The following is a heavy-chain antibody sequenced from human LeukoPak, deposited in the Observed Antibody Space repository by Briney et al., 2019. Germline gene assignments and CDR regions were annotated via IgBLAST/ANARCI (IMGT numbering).Heavy chain of an antibody. CDR1: GFTFSSSW. V-gene: IGHV3-7*05. D-gene: IGHD3-10*01. CDR3: ARDVYAPMGY. J-gene: IGHJ4*02. CDR2: INQDGSEK. Sequence: GGSLRLSCTASGFTFSSSWMNWVRQASGKGLEWVANINQDGSEKYYVDSVKGRFTISRDNAKNSLYLQMNGLRAEDTAVYYCARDVYAPMGYWGQGTRVTVSS.